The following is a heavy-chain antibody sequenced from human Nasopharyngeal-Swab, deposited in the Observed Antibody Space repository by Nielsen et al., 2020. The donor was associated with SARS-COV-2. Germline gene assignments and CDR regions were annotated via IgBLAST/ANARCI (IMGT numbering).Heavy chain of an antibody. D-gene: IGHD3-9*01. V-gene: IGHV3-21*01. CDR2: ISSSSSYM. CDR3: VRDRLNGGGMDV. Sequence: GESLKISCAASGFTFSSYSMNWVRQAPGKGLEWVSSISSSSSYMYYADSVKGRFTISRDNAKNSVYLQINSLRAEDTAVYYCVRDRLNGGGMDVWGQGTTVTVSS. J-gene: IGHJ6*02. CDR1: GFTFSSYS.